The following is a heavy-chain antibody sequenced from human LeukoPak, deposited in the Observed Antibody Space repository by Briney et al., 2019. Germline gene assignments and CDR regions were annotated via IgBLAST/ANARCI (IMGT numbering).Heavy chain of an antibody. J-gene: IGHJ6*03. Sequence: GGSLRLSCAASGFTFSSYGMNWVRQAPGKGLEWVSGISDSGVGTKHADSVKGRFTISRDNSKNTLYLQMNSLRAEDTAVYYCAKGGIAAAGTHFPRYYYYYYYMDVWGKGTTVTISS. D-gene: IGHD6-13*01. CDR1: GFTFSSYG. V-gene: IGHV3-23*01. CDR2: ISDSGVGT. CDR3: AKGGIAAAGTHFPRYYYYYYYMDV.